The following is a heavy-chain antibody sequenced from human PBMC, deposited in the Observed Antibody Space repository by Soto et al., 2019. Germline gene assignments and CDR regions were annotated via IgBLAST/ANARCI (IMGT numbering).Heavy chain of an antibody. D-gene: IGHD2-2*01. Sequence: SETLSLTCTVSGGSISSGGYYWSWIRQHPGKGLEWIGYIYYSGSTYYNPSLKSRVTISVDTSKNQFSLKLSSVTAADTAVYYCARAWGYCSSTSCYGTYLIGFDYWGQGTLVTVSS. CDR1: GGSISSGGYY. CDR3: ARAWGYCSSTSCYGTYLIGFDY. J-gene: IGHJ4*02. CDR2: IYYSGST. V-gene: IGHV4-31*03.